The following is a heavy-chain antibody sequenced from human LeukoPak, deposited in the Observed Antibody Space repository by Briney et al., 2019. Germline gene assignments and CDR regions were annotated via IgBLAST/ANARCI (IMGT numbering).Heavy chain of an antibody. CDR1: GGTFSSYA. Sequence: GASVKVSCKASGGTFSSYAISWVRQAPGQGLEWMGRIIPILGIANYAQKFQGRVTITADKSTSTAYMELSSLRSEDTAVYYCARELYPYYYGSGSYVGYFDYWGQGTLVTVSS. D-gene: IGHD3-10*01. CDR2: IIPILGIA. CDR3: ARELYPYYYGSGSYVGYFDY. V-gene: IGHV1-69*04. J-gene: IGHJ4*02.